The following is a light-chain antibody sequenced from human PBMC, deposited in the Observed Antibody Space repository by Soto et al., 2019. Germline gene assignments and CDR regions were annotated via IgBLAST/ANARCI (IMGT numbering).Light chain of an antibody. CDR3: QQSYSIFRT. CDR2: AAS. Sequence: DIQMTQSPSSLSASVGDRVTITCRASQRISSYLNWYQQKPGKAPKLLIYAASNLQSGVPSRFSGSGSGTDFTLTISSLQPEDFATYYCQQSYSIFRTFGQRTKVDIK. J-gene: IGKJ2*01. CDR1: QRISSY. V-gene: IGKV1-39*01.